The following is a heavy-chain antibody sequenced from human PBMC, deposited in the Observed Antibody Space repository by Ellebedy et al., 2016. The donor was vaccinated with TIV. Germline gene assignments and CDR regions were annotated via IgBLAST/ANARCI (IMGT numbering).Heavy chain of an antibody. V-gene: IGHV3-23*01. CDR2: ISGSGDST. J-gene: IGHJ4*02. CDR1: GFSFSNYA. D-gene: IGHD6-6*01. Sequence: GESLKISCGASGFSFSNYAMNWVRQAPGQGLEWVAAISGSGDSTTYADSVKGRFTISRDNAQNSLYLQMNSLRAEDTAVYYCARDPSERRGIYSSSAFFDYWGQGTLVTVSS. CDR3: ARDPSERRGIYSSSAFFDY.